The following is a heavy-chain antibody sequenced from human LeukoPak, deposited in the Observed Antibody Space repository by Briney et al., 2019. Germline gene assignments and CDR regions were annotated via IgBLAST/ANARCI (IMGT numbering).Heavy chain of an antibody. D-gene: IGHD4-11*01. CDR2: IYNTGNT. CDR3: ARRHDYSIPGWYFDL. V-gene: IGHV4-39*07. CDR1: GDSISSSDYY. Sequence: PSETLSLTCTVFGDSISSSDYYWGWIHQPPGKEPEWIGSIYNTGNTYYNPSLKSRVTISLDTSNNQFSLKVTSVTAADTAVYYCARRHDYSIPGWYFDLWGRGTLVTVSS. J-gene: IGHJ2*01.